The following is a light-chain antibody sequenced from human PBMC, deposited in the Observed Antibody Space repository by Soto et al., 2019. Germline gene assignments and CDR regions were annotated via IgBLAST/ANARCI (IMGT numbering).Light chain of an antibody. CDR1: QSIVNY. J-gene: IGKJ2*01. CDR2: GAS. CDR3: QQSFSTPPS. V-gene: IGKV1-39*01. Sequence: IQMTQSPSSLSTSVGDRVTITCRSNQSIVNYLNWYQHKPGRAPKLLISGASTLQNAVPSRFSGSGSGTDFVLNINTLQAEDFATYYCQQSFSTPPSFGQGTKLEIK.